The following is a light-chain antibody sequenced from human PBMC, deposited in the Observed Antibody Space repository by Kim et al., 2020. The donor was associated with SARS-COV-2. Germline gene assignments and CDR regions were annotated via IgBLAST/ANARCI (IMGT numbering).Light chain of an antibody. CDR2: DAS. J-gene: IGKJ4*01. Sequence: EIVLTQSPATLSLSPGDRATLSCRASQSVSSYLAWYQQKPGQAPRLLIYDASNRATGIPARFSGSGSGTDFTLTISSLEPEDFAVYYCQQRSNCTFGGGTKVDIK. CDR1: QSVSSY. CDR3: QQRSNCT. V-gene: IGKV3-11*01.